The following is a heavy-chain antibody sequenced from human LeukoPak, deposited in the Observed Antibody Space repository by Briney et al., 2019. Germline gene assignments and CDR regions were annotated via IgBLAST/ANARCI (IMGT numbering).Heavy chain of an antibody. Sequence: GGSLRLSCAASGFTFSDYYMTWIRQAPGKGLEWVSYISGSGTNIDYADSVKGRFTISRDNAKNSVYLQMNSLRAEDTAVYYCAISANGGNSFWNYWGQGTLVTVFS. V-gene: IGHV3-11*01. CDR3: AISANGGNSFWNY. D-gene: IGHD4-23*01. J-gene: IGHJ4*02. CDR2: ISGSGTNI. CDR1: GFTFSDYY.